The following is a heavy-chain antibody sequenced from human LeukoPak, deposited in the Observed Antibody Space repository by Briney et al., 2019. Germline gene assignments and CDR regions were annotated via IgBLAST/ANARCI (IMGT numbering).Heavy chain of an antibody. V-gene: IGHV4-59*01. D-gene: IGHD2-2*02. J-gene: IGHJ4*02. CDR1: GGSISSYY. CDR2: IYYSGST. Sequence: PSETLSLTCTVSGGSISSYYWSWVRQPPGKGLEWVGYIYYSGSTNYNPSLKSRVAISVDTSKSQFSLKLSSVTAADTAVYYCARTCAGYTYGLNYWGQGTLVTVSS. CDR3: ARTCAGYTYGLNY.